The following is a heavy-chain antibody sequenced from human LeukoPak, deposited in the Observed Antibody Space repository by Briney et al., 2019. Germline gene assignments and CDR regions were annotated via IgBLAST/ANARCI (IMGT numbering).Heavy chain of an antibody. CDR2: ISNYNGNT. J-gene: IGHJ3*02. D-gene: IGHD3-22*01. Sequence: ASVKVSCKASGYTFTSYGINWVRQAPGQGLEWMGWISNYNGNTHYAQKLQGRVTMTTDTSTSTAYMELRSLRSDDTAVYYCASLKNYYDSSGNLVTDAFDIWGQGTMVTVSS. CDR1: GYTFTSYG. CDR3: ASLKNYYDSSGNLVTDAFDI. V-gene: IGHV1-18*01.